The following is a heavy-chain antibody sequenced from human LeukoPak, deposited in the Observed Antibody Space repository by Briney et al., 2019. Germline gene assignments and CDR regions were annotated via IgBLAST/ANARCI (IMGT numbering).Heavy chain of an antibody. CDR1: GDSVSSNSAA. CDR2: TYYRSKWYN. J-gene: IGHJ4*02. CDR3: ARDPRIAIAVNLDY. V-gene: IGHV6-1*01. D-gene: IGHD6-19*01. Sequence: SQTLSLTCAISGDSVSSNSAAWNWIRQSPSRGLEWLGRTYYRSKWYNDYAVSVKSLITIYPDTSKNQFSLQLNSVTPEDTAAYFCARDPRIAIAVNLDYWGQGTLVTVSS.